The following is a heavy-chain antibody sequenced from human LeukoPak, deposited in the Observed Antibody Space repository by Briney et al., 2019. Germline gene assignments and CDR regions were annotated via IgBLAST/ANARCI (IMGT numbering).Heavy chain of an antibody. J-gene: IGHJ4*02. CDR2: IYYSGST. CDR1: GGSISSYY. D-gene: IGHD5-18*01. V-gene: IGHV4-59*01. Sequence: YPSETLSLTCTVSGGSISSYYWSWIRQPPGKGLEWIGYIYYSGSTNYNPSLKSRVTISVDTSKNQFSLKLSSVTAADTAVYYCARHATSGSYRDYWGQGTLVTVSS. CDR3: ARHATSGSYRDY.